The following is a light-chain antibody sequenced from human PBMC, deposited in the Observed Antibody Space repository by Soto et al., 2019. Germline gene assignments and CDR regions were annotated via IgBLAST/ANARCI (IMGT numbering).Light chain of an antibody. Sequence: QSALTQPRSVSGSLGQSVTISCTGTPTDVGGYNYVSWYQQHPGKAPKLIIYDVNNRPTGVPDRFSGSKSGVTASLTISGLRPEDEADYHCCSYAGNYLFVFGTATEVTVL. CDR1: PTDVGGYNY. CDR3: CSYAGNYLFV. J-gene: IGLJ1*01. CDR2: DVN. V-gene: IGLV2-11*01.